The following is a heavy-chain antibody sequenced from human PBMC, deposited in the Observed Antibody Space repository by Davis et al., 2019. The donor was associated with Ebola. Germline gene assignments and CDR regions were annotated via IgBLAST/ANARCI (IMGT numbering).Heavy chain of an antibody. D-gene: IGHD3-22*01. J-gene: IGHJ3*02. Sequence: TVSCKGSGYSFTNYWIGWVRQMPGKGLEWMGIIYPGDSDTTYSPSFQGQVTISADKSISTAYLQWSSLKASDTAMYYCVRVNDAFDIWGQGTKVTVSS. CDR2: IYPGDSDT. CDR3: VRVNDAFDI. V-gene: IGHV5-51*01. CDR1: GYSFTNYW.